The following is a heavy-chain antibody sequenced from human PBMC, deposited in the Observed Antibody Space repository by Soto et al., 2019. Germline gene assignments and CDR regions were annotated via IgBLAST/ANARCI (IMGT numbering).Heavy chain of an antibody. V-gene: IGHV3-23*01. CDR2: ISGGKP. CDR3: AKRHDAFDI. CDR1: GFTFSSYA. J-gene: IGHJ3*02. D-gene: IGHD6-25*01. Sequence: EEQLLESGGGLVQPGGSLRLSCGASGFTFSSYAMSWVRQAPGKGLEWVSVISGGKPFYADSVKGRFTISRDDSKNTVYLQMNSLRAEDTAVYYCAKRHDAFDIWGHGTMVTVSS.